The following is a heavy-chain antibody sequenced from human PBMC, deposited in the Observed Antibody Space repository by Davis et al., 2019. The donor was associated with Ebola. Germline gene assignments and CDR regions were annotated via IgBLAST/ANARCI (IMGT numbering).Heavy chain of an antibody. V-gene: IGHV1-69*06. J-gene: IGHJ6*02. CDR2: IIPIFGTA. CDR3: ARERTQVVVAATPNYYYYGMDV. Sequence: AASVKVSCKASGGTFSSYAISWVRQAPGQGLEWMGGIIPIFGTANYAQKFQGRVTITADKSTSTAYMELSSLRSEDTAVYYCARERTQVVVAATPNYYYYGMDVWGQGSTVTVSS. D-gene: IGHD2-15*01. CDR1: GGTFSSYA.